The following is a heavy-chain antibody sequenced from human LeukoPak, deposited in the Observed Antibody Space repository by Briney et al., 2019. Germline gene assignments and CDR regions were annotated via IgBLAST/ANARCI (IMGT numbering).Heavy chain of an antibody. CDR1: GLTFSSYS. J-gene: IGHJ4*02. V-gene: IGHV3-48*04. Sequence: PGGSLRLSCAASGLTFSSYSMNWVRQAPGKGLEWDSYISSSSSTIYYADSVKGRFTISRDNAKNSLYLQMNSLRAEDTAVYYCARGRYCSGGSCYQGGWDFDYWGQGTQVTVSS. D-gene: IGHD2-15*01. CDR3: ARGRYCSGGSCYQGGWDFDY. CDR2: ISSSSSTI.